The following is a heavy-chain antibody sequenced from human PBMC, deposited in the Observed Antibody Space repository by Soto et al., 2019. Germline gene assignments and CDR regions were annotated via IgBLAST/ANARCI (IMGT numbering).Heavy chain of an antibody. CDR2: IKQDGSEK. J-gene: IGHJ6*02. Sequence: GGSLRLACAASGFTFSSYWMSWVRQAAGKGLEWVGNIKQDGSEKYYVDSVKGRFTISRDNAKNSLYLPMNSLRAEDTAVYYRARGILLWLSGYYGMDVLGQETPVTVSS. CDR3: ARGILLWLSGYYGMDV. D-gene: IGHD5-18*01. V-gene: IGHV3-7*01. CDR1: GFTFSSYW.